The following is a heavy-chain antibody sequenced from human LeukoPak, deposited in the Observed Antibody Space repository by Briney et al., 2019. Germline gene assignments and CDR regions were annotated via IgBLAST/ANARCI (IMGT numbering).Heavy chain of an antibody. J-gene: IGHJ4*02. Sequence: PSETLSLTCTVSGGSISSYYWSRIRQPPGKGLEWIGYIYYSGSTNYNPSLKSRVTISVDTPKNQFSLKLSSVTAADTAVYYCVRVNYYGSGSYAYYFDYWGQGTLVTVSS. CDR2: IYYSGST. CDR1: GGSISSYY. V-gene: IGHV4-59*01. CDR3: VRVNYYGSGSYAYYFDY. D-gene: IGHD3-10*01.